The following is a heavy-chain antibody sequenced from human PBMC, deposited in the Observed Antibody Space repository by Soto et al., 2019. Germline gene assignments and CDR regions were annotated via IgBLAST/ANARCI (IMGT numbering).Heavy chain of an antibody. CDR1: GFTFDDHT. V-gene: IGHV3-43*01. J-gene: IGHJ4*02. CDR3: AQEKDRIFDY. Sequence: EVQLVVSGGLVVRPGGSLRLSCAGSGFTFDDHTMHWVRQAPGKGLEWVSLITWDAGSAFYADSVRGRFTISRDNSKNSLYLQMNSLRTEDSALYYCAQEKDRIFDYWGRGTPVTVSS. CDR2: ITWDAGSA.